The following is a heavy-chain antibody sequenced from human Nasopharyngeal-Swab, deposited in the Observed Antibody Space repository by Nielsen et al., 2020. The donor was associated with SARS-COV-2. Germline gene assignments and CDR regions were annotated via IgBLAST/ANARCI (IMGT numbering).Heavy chain of an antibody. CDR3: ARDNGDYVWGSYLNYFDY. CDR2: ISSIGSTI. CDR1: GFTFSDYY. J-gene: IGHJ4*02. D-gene: IGHD3-16*02. V-gene: IGHV3-11*01. Sequence: GESLKIPCAASGFTFSDYYMSWIRQAPGKGLEWVSYISSIGSTIYYADSVKGRFTISRDNAKNSLYLQMNSLRAEDTAVYYCARDNGDYVWGSYLNYFDYWGQGTLVTVSS.